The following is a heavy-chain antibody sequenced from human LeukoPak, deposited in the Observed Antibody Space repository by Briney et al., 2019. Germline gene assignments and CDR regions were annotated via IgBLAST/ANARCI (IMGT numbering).Heavy chain of an antibody. D-gene: IGHD6-13*01. CDR3: ARIPPGRVAAADNDAFDI. V-gene: IGHV1-46*01. CDR2: INPSGGST. J-gene: IGHJ3*02. Sequence: ASVKVSCKASGYTFTSYYMHWVRQAPGQGLEWMGIINPSGGSTSYAQRFQGRVTMTRDTSTSTVYMELSSLRSEDTAVYYCARIPPGRVAAADNDAFDIWGQGTMVTVSS. CDR1: GYTFTSYY.